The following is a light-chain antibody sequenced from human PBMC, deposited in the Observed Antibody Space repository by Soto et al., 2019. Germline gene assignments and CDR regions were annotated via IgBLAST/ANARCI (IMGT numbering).Light chain of an antibody. CDR3: QQYGSSPRV. CDR1: QSVSSSY. CDR2: GAS. Sequence: EIVLTPSPATLSLSPGERATLSCMASQSVSSSYLAWYHQKPGQATRLLIYGASSRATGIPDRFSGSGPGTDFTLTISRLEPADFAVYSCQQYGSSPRVLGQGTKVDIK. J-gene: IGKJ1*01. V-gene: IGKV3-20*01.